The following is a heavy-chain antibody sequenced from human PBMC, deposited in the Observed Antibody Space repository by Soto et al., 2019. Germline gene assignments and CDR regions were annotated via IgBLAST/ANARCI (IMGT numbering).Heavy chain of an antibody. CDR3: AKVVRKYYYDSSGPDY. V-gene: IGHV3-23*01. J-gene: IGHJ4*02. CDR1: GFTFSSYA. D-gene: IGHD3-22*01. Sequence: GGSLRLSCAASGFTFSSYAMIWVRQAPGKGLEWVSAISGSGGSTYYADSVKGRFTISRDNSKNTLYLQMNSLRAEDTAVYYCAKVVRKYYYDSSGPDYWGQGTLVTVSS. CDR2: ISGSGGST.